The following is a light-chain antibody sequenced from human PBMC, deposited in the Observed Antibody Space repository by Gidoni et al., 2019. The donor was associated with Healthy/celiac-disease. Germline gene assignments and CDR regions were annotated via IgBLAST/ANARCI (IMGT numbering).Light chain of an antibody. Sequence: IVMTLSPLSLPVTPGEPASISCRFSQSLLHSNGYDYLDWYLQKPGQSAQLLISLGSNRGSGVPDRFSGSGSGTDFTLKISRVEAEDVGVYYCMQALKTPITFGQGTRLEIK. CDR3: MQALKTPIT. V-gene: IGKV2-28*01. CDR1: QSLLHSNGYDY. J-gene: IGKJ5*01. CDR2: LGS.